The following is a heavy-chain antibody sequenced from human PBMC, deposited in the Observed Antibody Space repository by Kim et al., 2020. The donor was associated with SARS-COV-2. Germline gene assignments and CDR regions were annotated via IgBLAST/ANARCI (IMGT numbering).Heavy chain of an antibody. Sequence: GGSLRLSCEASGFTFTDYSIDWVRPAPGKGLEWVARIKNGANGYASAVSASVRGRFTISREDSKSSVYLQMNSLKTEDTAVYYCARDFFGSYDYWGQGTLVTVSS. CDR3: ARDFFGSYDY. V-gene: IGHV3-72*01. J-gene: IGHJ4*02. CDR2: IKNGANGYAS. CDR1: GFTFTDYS. D-gene: IGHD1-26*01.